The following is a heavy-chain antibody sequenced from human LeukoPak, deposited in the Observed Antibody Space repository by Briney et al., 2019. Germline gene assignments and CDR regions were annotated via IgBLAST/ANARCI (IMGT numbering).Heavy chain of an antibody. Sequence: SETLSLTCTVSGGSISSSSYYWGWIRQPPGKGLEWIGSIYYSGSTYYNPSLKSRVTISVDTSKNQFSLKLSFVTAADTAVYYCARVPIIGYCSSTSCPFDYWGQGTLVTVSS. CDR1: GGSISSSSYY. CDR3: ARVPIIGYCSSTSCPFDY. V-gene: IGHV4-39*07. CDR2: IYYSGST. D-gene: IGHD2-2*01. J-gene: IGHJ4*02.